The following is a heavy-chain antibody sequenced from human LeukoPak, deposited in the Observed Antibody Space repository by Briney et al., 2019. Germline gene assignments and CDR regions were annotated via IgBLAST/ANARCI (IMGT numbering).Heavy chain of an antibody. J-gene: IGHJ4*02. Sequence: ASVKVSCKASGYTFTSYGISWVRQAPGQGLEWMGWISAYNGNTNYAQKLQGRVTMTTDTSTSTAYMELRSLRSDDTAVYYRARDQPLYDYVWGSYPRGEYWGQGTLVTVSS. CDR1: GYTFTSYG. V-gene: IGHV1-18*01. D-gene: IGHD3-16*02. CDR3: ARDQPLYDYVWGSYPRGEY. CDR2: ISAYNGNT.